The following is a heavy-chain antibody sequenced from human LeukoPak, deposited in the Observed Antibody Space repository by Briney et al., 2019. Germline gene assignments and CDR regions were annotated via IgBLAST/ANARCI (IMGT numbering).Heavy chain of an antibody. D-gene: IGHD3-22*01. CDR3: ARSRYYYDSSGYDPEYFQH. CDR2: ISSSSSYI. J-gene: IGHJ1*01. Sequence: SGGPLRLSCAASGFTFSSYSMNWVRQAPGKGLEWVSSISSSSSYIYYADSVKGRFTISRDNAKNSLYLQMNSLRAEDTAVYYCARSRYYYDSSGYDPEYFQHWGQGTLVTVSS. CDR1: GFTFSSYS. V-gene: IGHV3-21*01.